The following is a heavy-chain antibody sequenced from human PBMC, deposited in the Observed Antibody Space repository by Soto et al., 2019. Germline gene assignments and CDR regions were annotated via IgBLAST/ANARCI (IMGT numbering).Heavy chain of an antibody. CDR1: GYTFTSTW. V-gene: IGHV1-3*01. CDR3: ARSCGVVTDYDY. J-gene: IGHJ4*02. Sequence: ASVKVSCKASGYTFTSTWVHWVRQAPGQRLEWMGWLNAGNGNTKYSQKFQGRVTITRDTSASTAYMELSSLRSEDTAVYYCARSCGVVTDYDYWGQGTLVTGSS. D-gene: IGHD3-3*01. CDR2: LNAGNGNT.